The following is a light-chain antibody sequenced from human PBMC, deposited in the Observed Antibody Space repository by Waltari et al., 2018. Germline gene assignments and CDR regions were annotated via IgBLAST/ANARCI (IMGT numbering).Light chain of an antibody. J-gene: IGKJ1*01. CDR3: LQDYNYPRT. V-gene: IGKV1-6*01. Sequence: IKMTQFQSSLSASVGTRITTTCRASQDIRNDVGWYQQKPGEGPKLLIYAASILQSGVPSNFSCSGSGTDFTLTISSLQPEDFATYYCLQDYNYPRTFGQGTKVESK. CDR2: AAS. CDR1: QDIRND.